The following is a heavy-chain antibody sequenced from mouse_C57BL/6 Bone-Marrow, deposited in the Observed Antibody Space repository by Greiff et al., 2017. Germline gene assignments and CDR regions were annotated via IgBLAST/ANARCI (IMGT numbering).Heavy chain of an antibody. Sequence: VQLQQSGPELVKPGASVKISCKASGYSFTGYYMNWVKQSPDKSLEWIGEINPSTGGTTYNQKFKAKATLTVDKSSSTAYMQLKSLTSEDSAVYYCARNRWLTFAYWGQGTLVTVSA. D-gene: IGHD2-3*01. CDR2: INPSTGGT. CDR1: GYSFTGYY. CDR3: ARNRWLTFAY. J-gene: IGHJ3*01. V-gene: IGHV1-42*01.